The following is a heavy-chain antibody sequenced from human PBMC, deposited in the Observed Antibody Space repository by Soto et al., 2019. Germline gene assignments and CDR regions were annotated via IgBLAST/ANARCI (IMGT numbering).Heavy chain of an antibody. CDR2: IDPSDSYT. J-gene: IGHJ6*01. Sequence: AESLTTSCKVSGYSFTSYRISWVLQMPGKGLEWMGRIDPSDSYTNYSPSFQGHVTISADKSISTAYLQWSSLKASDTAMYYCARTPIMTTVATNYYYGMDVWGQGTTVTVSS. V-gene: IGHV5-10-1*01. D-gene: IGHD4-17*01. CDR1: GYSFTSYR. CDR3: ARTPIMTTVATNYYYGMDV.